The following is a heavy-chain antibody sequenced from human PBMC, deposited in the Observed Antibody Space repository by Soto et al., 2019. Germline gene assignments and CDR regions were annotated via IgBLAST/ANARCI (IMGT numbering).Heavy chain of an antibody. J-gene: IGHJ4*02. CDR2: IYYSGST. D-gene: IGHD5-12*01. CDR3: ARGHLSIVATIYYFDY. CDR1: GGSISSSSYY. V-gene: IGHV4-39*01. Sequence: SETLSLTCTVSGGSISSSSYYWGWIRQPPGKGLEWIGSIYYSGSTYYNPSLKSRVTISVDTSKNQFSLKLSSVTAADTAVYYCARGHLSIVATIYYFDYWGQGTLVTVSS.